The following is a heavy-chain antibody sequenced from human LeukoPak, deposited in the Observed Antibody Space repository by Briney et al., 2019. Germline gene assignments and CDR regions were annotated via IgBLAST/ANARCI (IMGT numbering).Heavy chain of an antibody. J-gene: IGHJ4*02. V-gene: IGHV1-2*02. D-gene: IGHD3-22*01. CDR1: GYTFTGYY. CDR3: ARTKESYDSSGYFGY. Sequence: ASVKVSCEASGYTFTGYYMHWVRQAPGQGLEWMGWINPNSGGTNYAQKFQGRVTMTRDTSISTAYMEPSRLRSDDTAVYYCARTKESYDSSGYFGYWGQGTLVTVSS. CDR2: INPNSGGT.